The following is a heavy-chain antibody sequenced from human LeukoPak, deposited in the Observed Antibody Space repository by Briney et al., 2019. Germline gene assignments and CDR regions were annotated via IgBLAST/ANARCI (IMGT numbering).Heavy chain of an antibody. CDR2: IDSSGTII. CDR1: GFTFSRYA. Sequence: GGSLRLSCTVSGFTFSRYAMTWVRQAPGKGLEWVSYIDSSGTIIYYADSVKGRFTISRDNAKDSLYLQMNSLRAEDTAVYYCARELYSSGKSLDYWGQGTLVTVSS. J-gene: IGHJ4*02. CDR3: ARELYSSGKSLDY. D-gene: IGHD3-10*01. V-gene: IGHV3-48*01.